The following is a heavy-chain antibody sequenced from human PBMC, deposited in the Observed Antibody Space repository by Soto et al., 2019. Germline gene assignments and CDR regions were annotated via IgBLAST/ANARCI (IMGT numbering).Heavy chain of an antibody. CDR3: ATRDTCRVY. CDR1: GVSISSHDW. CDR2: SHQSGNT. V-gene: IGHV4-4*02. Sequence: QVQLQESGPGLVKPSGTLSLTCAVSGVSISSHDWWTWVRQPPGKGLEWIGESHQSGNTNYNSSLESRVTMSRDKSKHEISLQLSSVTVADTAVDYCATRDTCRVYWGQGTLVTVS. J-gene: IGHJ4*02. D-gene: IGHD5-18*01.